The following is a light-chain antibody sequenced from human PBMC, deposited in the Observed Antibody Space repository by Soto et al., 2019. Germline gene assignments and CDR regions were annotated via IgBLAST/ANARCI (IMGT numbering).Light chain of an antibody. Sequence: IQMTQSPSSLSASVGDRVSITCRATQDIGTYLAWYQQIPGKAPKLLIYDASTLQTGVPSRFSGSGSGTDFTLTISYLQSEDFGTYYCQQFYNYPRTFGQGTKVDIK. CDR1: QDIGTY. V-gene: IGKV1-8*01. J-gene: IGKJ1*01. CDR2: DAS. CDR3: QQFYNYPRT.